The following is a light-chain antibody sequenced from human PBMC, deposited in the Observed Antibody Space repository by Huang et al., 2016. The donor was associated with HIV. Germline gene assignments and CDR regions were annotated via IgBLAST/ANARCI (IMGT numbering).Light chain of an antibody. CDR1: QNIGSY. V-gene: IGKV1-39*01. CDR3: QQTYTTPLT. J-gene: IGKJ4*01. Sequence: DIQMTQSPSSLSASVGDRVTITCRASQNIGSYLSWYQQKPGKAPNLLIYAASNLQRGVPSRFNCSGSGTDFTLIISSLQPEDIASYFCQQTYTTPLTFGGRTKVEIK. CDR2: AAS.